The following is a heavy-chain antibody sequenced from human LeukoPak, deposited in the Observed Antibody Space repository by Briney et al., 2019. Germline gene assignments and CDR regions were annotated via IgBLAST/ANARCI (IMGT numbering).Heavy chain of an antibody. CDR2: INPNSGGT. V-gene: IGHV1-2*02. J-gene: IGHJ4*02. CDR3: AREYSRSSFKDEVDTAMEPFDY. D-gene: IGHD5-18*01. CDR1: GYTFTGYY. Sequence: ASVKVSCKASGYTFTGYYMHWVRQAPGQGLEWMGWINPNSGGTNYAQKFQGRVTMTRDTSISTAYMELSRLRSDDTAVYYCAREYSRSSFKDEVDTAMEPFDYWGQGTLVTVSS.